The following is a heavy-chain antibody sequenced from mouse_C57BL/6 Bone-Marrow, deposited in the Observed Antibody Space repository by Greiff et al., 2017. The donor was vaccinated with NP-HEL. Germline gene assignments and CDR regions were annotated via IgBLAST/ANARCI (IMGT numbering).Heavy chain of an antibody. D-gene: IGHD4-1*01. CDR2: IYPGNSDT. Sequence: VQLQQSGTVLARPGASVKMSCKTSGYTFTSYWMHWVKQRPGQGLEWIGAIYPGNSDTSYNQKFKGKAKLTAVTSASTAYMELSSLTNEDSAVYYCTRLENFNWALYYYAMDYWGQGTSVTVSS. CDR1: GYTFTSYW. V-gene: IGHV1-5*01. CDR3: TRLENFNWALYYYAMDY. J-gene: IGHJ4*01.